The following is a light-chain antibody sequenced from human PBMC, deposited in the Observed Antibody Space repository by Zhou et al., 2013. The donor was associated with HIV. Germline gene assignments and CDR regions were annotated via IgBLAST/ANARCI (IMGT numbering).Light chain of an antibody. Sequence: IVLTQSPATLSLSPGERATLSCRASQSIGSHLAWYQQKPGQAPRLLIYGASSRATGIPKRFSGSGSGTDFTLTISRLEPEDFAVYYCQQYGNSIWTFGQGTKVEIK. V-gene: IGKV3-20*01. CDR1: QSIGSH. CDR3: QQYGNSIWT. CDR2: GAS. J-gene: IGKJ1*01.